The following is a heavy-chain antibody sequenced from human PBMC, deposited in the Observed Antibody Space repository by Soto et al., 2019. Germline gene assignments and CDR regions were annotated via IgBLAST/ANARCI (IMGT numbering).Heavy chain of an antibody. Sequence: GSGPTLVNPTQTLTLTCTFSGFSLSTSGVGVGWIRQPPGKALEWLALIYWDDDKRYSPSLKSRLTITKDTSKNQVVLTMTNMDPVDTATYYCAHRRSGKQQLKVSHPTTFDPWGQGTLVTVSS. V-gene: IGHV2-5*02. D-gene: IGHD6-13*01. CDR2: IYWDDDK. J-gene: IGHJ5*02. CDR1: GFSLSTSGVG. CDR3: AHRRSGKQQLKVSHPTTFDP.